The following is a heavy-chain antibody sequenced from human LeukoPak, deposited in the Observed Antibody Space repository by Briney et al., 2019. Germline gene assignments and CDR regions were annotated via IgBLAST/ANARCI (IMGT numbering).Heavy chain of an antibody. CDR2: ISDDGSSE. Sequence: PGGSLRLSCAASGFTFSNSVMHWVRQAPGKGLEWVAGISDDGSSEHYADSVKGRFTISRDNPDNTLYVQMNSLRVEDTAVYYCARESYGSGHCAAFGIWGQGTLVTVSS. V-gene: IGHV3-30*04. D-gene: IGHD3-16*01. CDR1: GFTFSNSV. J-gene: IGHJ3*02. CDR3: ARESYGSGHCAAFGI.